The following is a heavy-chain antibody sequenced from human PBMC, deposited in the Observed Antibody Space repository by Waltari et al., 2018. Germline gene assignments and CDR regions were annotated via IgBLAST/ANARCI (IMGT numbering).Heavy chain of an antibody. CDR3: AKDGGWYPDY. Sequence: QVQLQASGPGLVKPSETLSLACTVSGDSISSYHWSWIRQPAGKGLEWIGRIYTSGNTHYNPSLKSRVTMSVDMSKNQFSLKLSSVTAADTAVYYCAKDGGWYPDYWGQGTLVTVSS. D-gene: IGHD6-19*01. CDR2: IYTSGNT. J-gene: IGHJ4*02. V-gene: IGHV4-4*07. CDR1: GDSISSYH.